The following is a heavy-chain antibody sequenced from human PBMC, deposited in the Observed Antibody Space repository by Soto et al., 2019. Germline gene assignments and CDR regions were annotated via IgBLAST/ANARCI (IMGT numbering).Heavy chain of an antibody. Sequence: ASVKVSCKASGYTFTSYGISWVRQAPGQGLEWMGWISAYNGNTNYAQKLQGRVTMTTDTSTSTAYMELRSLRSDDTAVYYCARSPYYDFWSGYPHFDDWGQGTLVTVSS. CDR1: GYTFTSYG. CDR3: ARSPYYDFWSGYPHFDD. D-gene: IGHD3-3*01. CDR2: ISAYNGNT. J-gene: IGHJ4*02. V-gene: IGHV1-18*01.